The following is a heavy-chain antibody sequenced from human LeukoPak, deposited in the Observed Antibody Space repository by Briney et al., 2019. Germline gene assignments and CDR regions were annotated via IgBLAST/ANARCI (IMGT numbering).Heavy chain of an antibody. V-gene: IGHV3-23*01. CDR3: TRVHCSSGICYSFDS. CDR2: SSSGVNT. D-gene: IGHD2-8*01. J-gene: IGHJ4*02. Sequence: PGGSLRLSCVASEFTFSVSVMSWVRQAPGRGLEWVSSSSGVNTYYAESVKGRFTISRDNSKNTLYLQMNSLTADDTAVYFCTRVHCSSGICYSFDSWGRGTQVTVSS. CDR1: EFTFSVSV.